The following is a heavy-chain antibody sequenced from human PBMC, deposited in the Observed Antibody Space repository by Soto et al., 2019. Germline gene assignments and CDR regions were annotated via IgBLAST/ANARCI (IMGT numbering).Heavy chain of an antibody. D-gene: IGHD6-13*01. CDR3: ARDLEQQLANFDY. CDR1: GFTFSSYA. J-gene: IGHJ4*02. Sequence: GGSLRLSCAASGFTFSSYAMHWVRQAPGKGLEWVAVISYDGSNKYYADSVKGRFTISRDNSKNTLYLQMNSLRAEDTAVYYCARDLEQQLANFDYWGQGTLVTVYS. CDR2: ISYDGSNK. V-gene: IGHV3-30-3*01.